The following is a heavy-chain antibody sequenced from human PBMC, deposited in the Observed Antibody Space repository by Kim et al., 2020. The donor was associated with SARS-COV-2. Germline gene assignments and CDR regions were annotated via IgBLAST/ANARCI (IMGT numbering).Heavy chain of an antibody. J-gene: IGHJ4*02. Sequence: SETLSLTCTVSGGSISSYYWSWIRQPPGKGLEWIGYIYYSGSTNYNPSLKSRVTISVDTSKNQFSLKLSSVTAADTAVYYCARHKVRIAVAGLFDYWGQGTLVTVSS. V-gene: IGHV4-59*08. CDR3: ARHKVRIAVAGLFDY. CDR2: IYYSGST. D-gene: IGHD6-19*01. CDR1: GGSISSYY.